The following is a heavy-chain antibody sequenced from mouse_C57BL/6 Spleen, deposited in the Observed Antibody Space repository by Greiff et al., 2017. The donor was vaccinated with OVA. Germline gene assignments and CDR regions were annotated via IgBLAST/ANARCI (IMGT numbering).Heavy chain of an antibody. J-gene: IGHJ3*01. V-gene: IGHV1-69*01. Sequence: QVQLQQPGAELVMPGASVKLSCKASGYTFTRYWMHWVKQRPGQGLEWIGEIDPSDSYTNYNQKFKGKSTLTVDKSSRTAYMQLSSLTSEDSAVYYCARWGDYDWFADWGQGTLVTVSA. CDR3: ARWGDYDWFAD. D-gene: IGHD2-4*01. CDR2: IDPSDSYT. CDR1: GYTFTRYW.